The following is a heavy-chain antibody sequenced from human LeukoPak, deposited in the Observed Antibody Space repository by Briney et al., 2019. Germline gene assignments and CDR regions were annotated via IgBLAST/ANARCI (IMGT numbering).Heavy chain of an antibody. V-gene: IGHV3-23*01. CDR2: INSGSNT. CDR1: GFTLSGYW. Sequence: PGGSLRLSCAASGFTLSGYWMHWVRQAPGKGLEWVSSINSGSNTFYADSVKGRFTISRDNSKNTLYLQINNLRAEDTAVYYCAKRSPYYFDYWGRGTLVTVSS. CDR3: AKRSPYYFDY. J-gene: IGHJ4*02.